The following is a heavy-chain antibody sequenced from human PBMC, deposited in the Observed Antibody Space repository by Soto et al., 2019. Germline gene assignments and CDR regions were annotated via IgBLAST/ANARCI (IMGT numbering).Heavy chain of an antibody. J-gene: IGHJ2*01. CDR1: GGSISSYY. D-gene: IGHD1-1*01. V-gene: IGHV4-59*01. CDR3: ARVWTFHWYFDR. CDR2: IYYSGRT. Sequence: QVQLQESGPGLVKPSETLSLTCTVSGGSISSYYWSWIRQPPGKGLEWIGYIYYSGRTNYNPSLKSRVTTSEDTSKNQFSLKLSSVTAADTAVYYCARVWTFHWYFDRWGRGTLVTLSS.